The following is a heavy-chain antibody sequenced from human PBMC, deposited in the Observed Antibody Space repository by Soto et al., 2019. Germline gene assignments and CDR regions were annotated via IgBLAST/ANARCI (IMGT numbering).Heavy chain of an antibody. D-gene: IGHD3-3*01. CDR3: ARLPRYYDFWSGYDRLYYYYYMDV. V-gene: IGHV5-51*01. CDR2: IYPGDSDT. J-gene: IGHJ6*03. Sequence: GESLKISCKGSGYSFTSYWIGWVRQMPGKGLEWMGIIYPGDSDTRYSPSFQGQVTISADKSISTAYLQWSSLKASDTAMYYCARLPRYYDFWSGYDRLYYYYYMDVWGKGTTVTV. CDR1: GYSFTSYW.